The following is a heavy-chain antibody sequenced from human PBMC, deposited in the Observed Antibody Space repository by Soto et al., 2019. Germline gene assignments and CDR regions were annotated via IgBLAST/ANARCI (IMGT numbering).Heavy chain of an antibody. CDR1: GGTFSSYA. CDR2: IIPIFGTA. CDR3: GREGGVGATTGWD. V-gene: IGHV1-69*06. D-gene: IGHD1-26*01. Sequence: QVQLVQSGAEVKKPGSSVKVSCKASGGTFSSYAISWVRQAPGQGLEWMGGIIPIFGTANYAQKFQGRVTITADISTSTASREVGSLRFGDTAVYDCGREGGVGATTGWDWGQGTLVTVSS. J-gene: IGHJ4*02.